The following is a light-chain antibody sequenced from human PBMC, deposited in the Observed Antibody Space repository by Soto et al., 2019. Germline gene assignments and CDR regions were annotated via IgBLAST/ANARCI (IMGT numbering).Light chain of an antibody. V-gene: IGKV1-5*02. CDR1: QSISRW. Sequence: IQMTPSHSTVAASVVDIVIIIFRASQSISRWLAWYPTKPGKGPKLLIYDASDLESGVPSRFSGSGSGTAFTLTLRSLQPEDSATSYCKKANSSPLTFGGGTKVDI. J-gene: IGKJ4*01. CDR3: KKANSSPLT. CDR2: DAS.